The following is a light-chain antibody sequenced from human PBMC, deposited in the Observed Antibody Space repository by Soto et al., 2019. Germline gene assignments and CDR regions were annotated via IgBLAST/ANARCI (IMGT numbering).Light chain of an antibody. V-gene: IGLV1-44*01. Sequence: QSVLTQPPSASGTPGQRVTISCSGSHSNIGRNSVNWYRQVPGTAPALLIFSSNQRPSWVPDRFSGSKSGTSASLAISGLQSEDEGSYYCAPWDVDLAGPVFGGGTQLTVL. CDR1: HSNIGRNS. CDR3: APWDVDLAGPV. CDR2: SSN. J-gene: IGLJ3*02.